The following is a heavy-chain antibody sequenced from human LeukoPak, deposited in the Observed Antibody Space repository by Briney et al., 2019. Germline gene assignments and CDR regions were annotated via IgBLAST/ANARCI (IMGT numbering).Heavy chain of an antibody. V-gene: IGHV3-30*02. D-gene: IGHD2-21*01. Sequence: GGSLRLSCVVSGFTFSNFGMHWVRQAPGKGLEWVAFMQHDGIDKFYADSVKGRFTISRDNSKSTLFLQMNSLRAEDTAVYYCARDSYCGGDCSMDWFDPWGQGTLVTVSS. J-gene: IGHJ5*02. CDR3: ARDSYCGGDCSMDWFDP. CDR1: GFTFSNFG. CDR2: MQHDGIDK.